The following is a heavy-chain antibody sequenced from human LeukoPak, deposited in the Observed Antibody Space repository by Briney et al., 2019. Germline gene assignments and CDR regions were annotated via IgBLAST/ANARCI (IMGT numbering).Heavy chain of an antibody. CDR3: ARDTAMVTGYFDY. CDR1: GFPFTGHA. CDR2: TSYDGTSK. V-gene: IGHV3-30*01. Sequence: GGSLRLSCATSGFPFTGHAMHWVRQAPGKGVEWVAVTSYDGTSKYYADSVKGRFSISRDNSKNTLYLRMNSLRAEDTAVYYCARDTAMVTGYFDYWGQGTLVAVSS. D-gene: IGHD5-18*01. J-gene: IGHJ4*02.